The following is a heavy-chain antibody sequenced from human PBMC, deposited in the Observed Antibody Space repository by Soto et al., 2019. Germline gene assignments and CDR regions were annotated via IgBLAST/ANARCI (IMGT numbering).Heavy chain of an antibody. CDR1: GYRFTSSW. J-gene: IGHJ4*02. V-gene: IGHV5-51*01. CDR3: ARLPGIVAPGTVFLDN. Sequence: PGESLKISCNASGYRFTSSWIGWVLHMPGKGLEWMGIIYPGDSDTRYRPSFQGQVTISADKSSSTAYLQWNSLQASDTAMYYCARLPGIVAPGTVFLDNWGQGTMVTVSS. D-gene: IGHD1-1*01. CDR2: IYPGDSDT.